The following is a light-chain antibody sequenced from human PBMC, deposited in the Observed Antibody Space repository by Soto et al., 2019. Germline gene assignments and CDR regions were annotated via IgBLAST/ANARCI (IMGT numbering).Light chain of an antibody. CDR1: QRITTY. Sequence: IHMTQSPSSLSASVGDRVTITCRASQRITTYLNWYQQKPGEAPKLLISTSGTLQRGVPSRFRGSGAGTDFALAITSLQPADFATYFCQQAYSTPYTFGEGTQLEFK. CDR3: QQAYSTPYT. J-gene: IGKJ2*01. V-gene: IGKV1-39*01. CDR2: TSG.